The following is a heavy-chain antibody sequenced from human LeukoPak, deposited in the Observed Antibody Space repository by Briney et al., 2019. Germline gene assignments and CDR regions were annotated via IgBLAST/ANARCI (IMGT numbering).Heavy chain of an antibody. CDR3: ARVGCSGGSCYFDY. CDR2: ISSSSSYI. J-gene: IGHJ4*02. CDR1: GFTFSSYS. D-gene: IGHD2-15*01. Sequence: GGSLRLSCAASGFTFSSYSMNWVRQAPGKGLEWVSSISSSSSYIYYADSVKGRFTISRDNAKNSLYLQMNSLRAEDTAVYYCARVGCSGGSCYFDYWGQGTLVTVS. V-gene: IGHV3-21*01.